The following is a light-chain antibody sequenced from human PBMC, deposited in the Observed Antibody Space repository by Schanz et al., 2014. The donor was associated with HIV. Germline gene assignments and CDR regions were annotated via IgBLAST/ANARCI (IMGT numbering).Light chain of an antibody. J-gene: IGLJ3*02. CDR3: CSYAGSSTWV. CDR2: DVT. Sequence: QSALTQPASVSGSPGQSITISCTGANSDVGSYNLVSWYQQHPGKAPKLMIYDVTKRPSGVPDRFSGSKSGNTASLTISGLQAEDEADYYCCSYAGSSTWVFGGGTKLTVL. V-gene: IGLV2-23*02. CDR1: NSDVGSYNL.